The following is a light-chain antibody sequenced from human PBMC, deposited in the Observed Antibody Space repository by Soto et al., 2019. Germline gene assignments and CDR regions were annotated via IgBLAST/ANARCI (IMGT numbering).Light chain of an antibody. CDR2: GTS. J-gene: IGKJ5*01. CDR3: KHYGGSPLLT. Sequence: EIVLTQSPGTLSLSPGERATLSCRASQSVSSSYLAWYQQKPGQAPRLLIYGTSSRATGIPDRFSGSGSGTVFTLTTSNLAPQDIAVSLSKHYGGSPLLTFGQGTRLEIK. CDR1: QSVSSSY. V-gene: IGKV3-20*01.